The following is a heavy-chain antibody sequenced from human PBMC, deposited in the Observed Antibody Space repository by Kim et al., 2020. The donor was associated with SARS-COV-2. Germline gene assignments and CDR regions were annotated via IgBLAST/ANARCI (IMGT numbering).Heavy chain of an antibody. V-gene: IGHV4-30-2*05. CDR3: AREMSGSGTARNFDY. Sequence: SLKRRVTISVDTSKNQFSLKLSSVTAADTAVYYCAREMSGSGTARNFDYWGQGTLVTVSS. D-gene: IGHD1-1*01. J-gene: IGHJ4*02.